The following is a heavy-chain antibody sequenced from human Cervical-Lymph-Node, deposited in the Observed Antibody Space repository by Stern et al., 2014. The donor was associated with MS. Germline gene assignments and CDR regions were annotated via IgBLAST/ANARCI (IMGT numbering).Heavy chain of an antibody. CDR3: AREQEYCSSTSCRPNSYYFDY. D-gene: IGHD2-2*01. CDR2: ISSSGSTI. Sequence: VQLVQSGGGLVKPGGSLRLSCAASGFTFSDYYMSWIRQAPGKGLEWVSYISSSGSTIYYADSVKGRFTISRDNAKNSLYLQMNSLRAEDTAVYYCAREQEYCSSTSCRPNSYYFDYWGQGTLVTVSS. CDR1: GFTFSDYY. V-gene: IGHV3-11*01. J-gene: IGHJ4*02.